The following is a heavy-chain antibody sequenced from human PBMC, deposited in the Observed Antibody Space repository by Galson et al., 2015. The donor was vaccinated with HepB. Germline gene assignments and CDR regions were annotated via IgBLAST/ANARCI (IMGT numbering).Heavy chain of an antibody. D-gene: IGHD6-13*01. Sequence: SLRLSCAASGFTFSSYAMSWVRQAPGKGLEWFSAISGSGGSTYYADSVKGRFTISRDNSKNTLYLQMNSLRAEDTAVYYCAKEPTRIAAAGTRGPNKASFFDYWGQGTLVTVSS. V-gene: IGHV3-23*01. CDR2: ISGSGGST. CDR3: AKEPTRIAAAGTRGPNKASFFDY. J-gene: IGHJ4*02. CDR1: GFTFSSYA.